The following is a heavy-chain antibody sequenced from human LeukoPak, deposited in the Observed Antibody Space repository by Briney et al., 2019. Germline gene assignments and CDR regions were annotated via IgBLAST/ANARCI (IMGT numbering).Heavy chain of an antibody. CDR3: ARESIAAAGNPFDY. D-gene: IGHD6-13*01. V-gene: IGHV1-2*02. Sequence: GASVKVSCKASGYTFTSYGISWVRQAPGQGLEWMGWINPNSGGTNYAQKFQGRVTMTRDTSISTAYMELSRLRSDDTAVYYCARESIAAAGNPFDYWGQGTLVTVSS. CDR2: INPNSGGT. J-gene: IGHJ4*02. CDR1: GYTFTSYG.